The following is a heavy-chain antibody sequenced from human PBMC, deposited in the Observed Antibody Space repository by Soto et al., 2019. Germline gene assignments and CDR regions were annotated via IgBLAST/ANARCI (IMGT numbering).Heavy chain of an antibody. D-gene: IGHD1-26*01. Sequence: EVQLVESGGGLVQTGGSLRLSCAASGISVSSNYMSWVRQAPGKGLQWVSLTYSGGNTYYADSVKGRFTISRDNSKITLYLQMNSLRAEDTSVYDCARDGRWGGDGLWGQGTLVTVSS. CDR1: GISVSSNY. J-gene: IGHJ4*02. CDR2: TYSGGNT. CDR3: ARDGRWGGDGL. V-gene: IGHV3-66*01.